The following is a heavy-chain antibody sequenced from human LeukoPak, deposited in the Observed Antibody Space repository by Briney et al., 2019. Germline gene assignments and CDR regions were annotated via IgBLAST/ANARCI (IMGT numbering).Heavy chain of an antibody. D-gene: IGHD5-12*01. J-gene: IGHJ4*02. CDR2: ISGDGGST. CDR1: GFTFDDYA. CDR3: AKDLERLVAVHYFDY. V-gene: IGHV3-43*02. Sequence: GGSLRLSCAASGFTFDDYAMHWVRQAPGKGLEWVSPISGDGGSTYYADSVKGRFTISRDNSKNSLYLQMNSLRTEDTALYYCAKDLERLVAVHYFDYWGQGTLVTVSS.